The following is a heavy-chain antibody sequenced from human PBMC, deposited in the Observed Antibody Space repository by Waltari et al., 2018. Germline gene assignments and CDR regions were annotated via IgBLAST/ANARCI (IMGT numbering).Heavy chain of an antibody. CDR1: GYSISSVYY. V-gene: IGHV4-38-2*02. CDR2: IYHSGST. J-gene: IGHJ3*02. Sequence: VQLQASGPGLAKPSETLSLTCTVSGYSISSVYYWGWIRQPPGKGLEWIGSIYHSGSTYYNPSLKSRVTISVDTSKNQFSLKLSSVTAADTAVYYCVGWNSGSKDAFDIWGQGTMVTVSS. D-gene: IGHD5-12*01. CDR3: VGWNSGSKDAFDI.